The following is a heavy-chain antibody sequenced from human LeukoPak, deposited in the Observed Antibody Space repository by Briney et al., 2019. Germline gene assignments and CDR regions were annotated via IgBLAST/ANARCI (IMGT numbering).Heavy chain of an antibody. V-gene: IGHV5-51*01. D-gene: IGHD6-19*01. J-gene: IGHJ4*02. CDR2: IYPGDSET. CDR1: GYSFTTYW. CDR3: ARRSSYAVAGIDY. Sequence: GESLKISCKGSGYSFTTYWIGWVRQMPGKGLEWMGVIYPGDSETRYSPSFQGQVTISVDKSISTAYLQWSSLKASDTAMYYRARRSSYAVAGIDYWGQGTLVTVSS.